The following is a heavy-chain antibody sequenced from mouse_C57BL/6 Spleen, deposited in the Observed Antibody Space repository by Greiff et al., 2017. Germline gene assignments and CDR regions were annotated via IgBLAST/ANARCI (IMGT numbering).Heavy chain of an antibody. J-gene: IGHJ3*01. V-gene: IGHV5-17*01. CDR2: ISSGSSTI. Sequence: DVQLVESGGGLVKPGGSLKLSCAASGFTFSDYGMHWVRQAPEKGLEWVAYISSGSSTIYYADTVKGRFTISRDNAKNTLFLQMTSLRSEDTAMYYCARPHYYGSPWFAYWGQGTLVTVSA. D-gene: IGHD1-1*01. CDR1: GFTFSDYG. CDR3: ARPHYYGSPWFAY.